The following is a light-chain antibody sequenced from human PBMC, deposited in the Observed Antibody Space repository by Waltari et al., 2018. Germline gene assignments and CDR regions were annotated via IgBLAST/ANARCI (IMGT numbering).Light chain of an antibody. Sequence: HALTQPSSVSVSPGQTARITCLGAALANKLSRWFQQKPGQAHMLVIYKDTERPSGVPERFSGSSSGTTVTLTITGAQTEDEADYYCYSAADNNPVVFGGGTKLTVL. CDR2: KDT. J-gene: IGLJ3*02. CDR3: YSAADNNPVV. V-gene: IGLV3-27*01. CDR1: ALANKL.